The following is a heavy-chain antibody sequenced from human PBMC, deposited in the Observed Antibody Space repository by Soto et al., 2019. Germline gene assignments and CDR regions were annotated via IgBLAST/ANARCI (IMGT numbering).Heavy chain of an antibody. CDR3: ARDRGCWDIVATGDY. D-gene: IGHD5-12*01. CDR1: GYTFTSYG. Sequence: QVQLVQSGAEVKKPGASVKVSCKASGYTFTSYGISWVRQAPGQGLEWMGWISAYNGNTNYAQKLKGRVTMTTDTSTSTDYMELRSLRSDDTAVYYCARDRGCWDIVATGDYWGQGTLVTVSS. V-gene: IGHV1-18*01. CDR2: ISAYNGNT. J-gene: IGHJ4*02.